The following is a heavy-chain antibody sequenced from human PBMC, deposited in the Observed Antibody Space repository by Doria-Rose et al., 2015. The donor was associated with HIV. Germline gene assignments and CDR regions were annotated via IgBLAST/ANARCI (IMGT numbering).Heavy chain of an antibody. V-gene: IGHV3-21*01. CDR3: ATGVTLDY. CDR2: ISSTSAYI. CDR1: GFTFSNHR. D-gene: IGHD3-10*01. Sequence: VQLQESGGGLARPGGSLRLSCATSGFTFSNHRINWVRQAPGKGLEWVSSISSTSAYIHYADSVRGRFTISRDNARNSLYLQMDSLRAEDTAIYYCATGVTLDYWGQGTLVTVSS. J-gene: IGHJ4*02.